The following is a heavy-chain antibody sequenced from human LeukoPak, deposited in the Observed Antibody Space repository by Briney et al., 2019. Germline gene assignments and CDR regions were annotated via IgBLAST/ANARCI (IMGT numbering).Heavy chain of an antibody. CDR2: MSPNSGDT. Sequence: ASVKVSCTASGYTFTSYGINWVRHATGQGLEWMGWMSPNSGDTGYAQKFQGRVTMTRDTSISTAYMELTSLRSEDTAIYYCARGPPNWGFDFWGQGALVTVSS. D-gene: IGHD7-27*01. CDR3: ARGPPNWGFDF. CDR1: GYTFTSYG. J-gene: IGHJ4*02. V-gene: IGHV1-8*01.